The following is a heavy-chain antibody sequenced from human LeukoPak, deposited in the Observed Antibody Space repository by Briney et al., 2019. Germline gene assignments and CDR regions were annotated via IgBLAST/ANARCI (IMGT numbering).Heavy chain of an antibody. D-gene: IGHD3-16*01. J-gene: IGHJ4*02. V-gene: IGHV1-69*04. Sequence: SVKVSCKASEGTFSSYAISWVRQAPGQGLEWMGRIIPILGIANYAQKFQGRVTITADKSTSTAYMELSSLRSEDTAVYYCARDMTLGYWGQGTLVTVSS. CDR1: EGTFSSYA. CDR3: ARDMTLGY. CDR2: IIPILGIA.